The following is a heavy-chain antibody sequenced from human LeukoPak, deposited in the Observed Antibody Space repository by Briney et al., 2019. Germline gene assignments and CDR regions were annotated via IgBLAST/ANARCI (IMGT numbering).Heavy chain of an antibody. V-gene: IGHV3-30*03. CDR1: GFTFSRYG. Sequence: GGSLRLSCAASGFTFSRYGMQWVRQAPGKGLEWVAGISYDGSNTYYADSVKGRSTIFRDNSKNTLYLQMNSLRAEDTAVYYCAREARQGGLGDYIPLDYWGQGTLVTVSS. J-gene: IGHJ4*02. D-gene: IGHD4-17*01. CDR3: AREARQGGLGDYIPLDY. CDR2: ISYDGSNT.